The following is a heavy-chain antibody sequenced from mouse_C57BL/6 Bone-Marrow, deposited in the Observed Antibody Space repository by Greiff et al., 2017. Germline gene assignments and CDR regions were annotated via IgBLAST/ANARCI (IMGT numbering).Heavy chain of an antibody. D-gene: IGHD1-1*02. V-gene: IGHV14-4*01. CDR1: GFNIKDDY. CDR3: TGIYGDY. CDR2: IDPENGDT. Sequence: VQLKQSGAELVRPGASVKLSCTASGFNIKDDYMHWVKQRPEQGLEWIGWIDPENGDTEYASKFQGKATITADTSSNTAYLQLSSLTSEDTAVYYCTGIYGDYWGQGTTLTVSS. J-gene: IGHJ2*01.